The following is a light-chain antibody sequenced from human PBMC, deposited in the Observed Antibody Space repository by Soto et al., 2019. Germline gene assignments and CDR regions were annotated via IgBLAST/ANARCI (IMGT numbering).Light chain of an antibody. V-gene: IGKV2-28*01. Sequence: DIVMTQTPLSLPVTPGEPASISCRSSQSLLHTNGYNYLDWYLQKPGQSPQLLISLGSDRASGVPDRFSGSGSGIEFTLKISRVEAEDVGVYYCMQALQTPLTFGGGTQVEIK. CDR2: LGS. CDR1: QSLLHTNGYNY. J-gene: IGKJ4*01. CDR3: MQALQTPLT.